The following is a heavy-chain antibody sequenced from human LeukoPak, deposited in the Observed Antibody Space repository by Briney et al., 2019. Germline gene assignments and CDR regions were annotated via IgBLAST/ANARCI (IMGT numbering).Heavy chain of an antibody. D-gene: IGHD3-22*01. Sequence: GASVKVSCKASGYTFTGYYMHWVRQAPGQGLEWMGRINPNSGGTNYAQKFQGRVTMTRDTSISTAYMELSRLRSDDTAVYYCARCYYDSSSYYFIDYWGQGTLVTVSS. V-gene: IGHV1-2*06. CDR2: INPNSGGT. CDR3: ARCYYDSSSYYFIDY. J-gene: IGHJ4*02. CDR1: GYTFTGYY.